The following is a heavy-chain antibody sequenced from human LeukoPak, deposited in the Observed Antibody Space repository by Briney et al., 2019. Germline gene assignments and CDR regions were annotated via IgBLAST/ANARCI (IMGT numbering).Heavy chain of an antibody. CDR1: GYIFSSYF. Sequence: ASVKVSCKASGYIFSSYFMHWVRQAPGQGIEWMGIINPSGGSANYAEKFQGRVTMTRDMPTTTVYLDLSSLRSEDTAVYYCARGRLNYNSGGYYENPHLDYWGQGTLVTVSS. J-gene: IGHJ4*02. CDR3: ARGRLNYNSGGYYENPHLDY. V-gene: IGHV1-46*01. D-gene: IGHD3-22*01. CDR2: INPSGGSA.